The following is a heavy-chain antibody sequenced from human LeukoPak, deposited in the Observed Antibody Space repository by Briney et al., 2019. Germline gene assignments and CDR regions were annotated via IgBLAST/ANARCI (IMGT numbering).Heavy chain of an antibody. CDR2: IYYSGST. CDR3: ARERGWSRNYNWFDP. V-gene: IGHV4-39*01. J-gene: IGHJ5*02. D-gene: IGHD2-8*02. Sequence: SETLSLTCTVSGGSISSSSYYWGWIRQPPGKGLEWIGSIYYSGSTYYNPSLKSRVTISVDTSKNQFSLKLSSVTAADTAVYYCARERGWSRNYNWFDPWGQGTLVTVSS. CDR1: GGSISSSSYY.